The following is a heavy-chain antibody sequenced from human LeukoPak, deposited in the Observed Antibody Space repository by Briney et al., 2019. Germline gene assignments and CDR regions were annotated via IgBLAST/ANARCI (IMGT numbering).Heavy chain of an antibody. J-gene: IGHJ4*02. Sequence: SETLSLTCAVYGGSFTGYYWSWIRQPPGKGLEWIGEIIYSGRTNYNSPLKSRVNMSVDTSKNQFSLTLNSVTAADTAVYFCAGRKLHRLYLPYYFDYWGQGILVTVAS. V-gene: IGHV4-34*12. CDR3: AGRKLHRLYLPYYFDY. CDR1: GGSFTGYY. D-gene: IGHD2-2*02. CDR2: IIYSGRT.